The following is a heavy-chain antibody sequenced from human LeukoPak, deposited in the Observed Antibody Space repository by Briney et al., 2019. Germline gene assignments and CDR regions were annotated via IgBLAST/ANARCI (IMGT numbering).Heavy chain of an antibody. D-gene: IGHD1-20*01. J-gene: IGHJ6*03. Sequence: ASVKVSCKTSGYTFTAYYINWVRQAPGQGLEWMGWINPNSGGTNYAQKFQGRVTMTRDTSISTAYMGLSRLRSDDTAVYYCARGSTITGTTGYHYYYYMDVWGKGTTVTISS. CDR3: ARGSTITGTTGYHYYYYMDV. CDR2: INPNSGGT. V-gene: IGHV1-2*02. CDR1: GYTFTAYY.